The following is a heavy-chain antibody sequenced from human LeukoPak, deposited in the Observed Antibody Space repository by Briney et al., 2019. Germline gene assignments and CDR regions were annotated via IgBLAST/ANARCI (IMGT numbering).Heavy chain of an antibody. CDR3: ARDPLSYNWFDP. D-gene: IGHD2/OR15-2a*01. Sequence: PGGSLRLSCVVSGFTFSSYSMNWVRQAPGKGLEWVSSISSSSSHIYYADSVKGRFTISRDNAKNTLYLQMNSLRAEDTAVYYCARDPLSYNWFDPWGQGTLVTVSS. CDR2: ISSSSSHI. J-gene: IGHJ5*02. V-gene: IGHV3-21*01. CDR1: GFTFSSYS.